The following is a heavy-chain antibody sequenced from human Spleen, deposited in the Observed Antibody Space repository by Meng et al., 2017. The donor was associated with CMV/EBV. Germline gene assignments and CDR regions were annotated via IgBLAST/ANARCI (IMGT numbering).Heavy chain of an antibody. D-gene: IGHD2-2*01. Sequence: ASVKVSCKASGYTFTGYYMHWVRQAPGQGLGWMGWINPNSGGTNYAQKFQGRVTMTRDSSISTAYVEVSRLRSDDTAIYYCARSCSSQTCYESFDYWGQGTLVTVSS. V-gene: IGHV1-2*02. CDR1: GYTFTGYY. CDR3: ARSCSSQTCYESFDY. J-gene: IGHJ4*02. CDR2: INPNSGGT.